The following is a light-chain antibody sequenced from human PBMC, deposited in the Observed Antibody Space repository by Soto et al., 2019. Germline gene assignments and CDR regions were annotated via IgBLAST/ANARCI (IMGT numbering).Light chain of an antibody. CDR3: SSYVGSNNLV. CDR1: SSDIGGYNY. V-gene: IGLV2-8*01. J-gene: IGLJ3*02. Sequence: QSALTQPASVSGSPGQSITISCTGTSSDIGGYNYVSWYQQHPGKAPKLMIYEVSKRPSGVPDRFSGSKSGNTASLTVSGLQAADEADYYCSSYVGSNNLVFGGGTKLTVL. CDR2: EVS.